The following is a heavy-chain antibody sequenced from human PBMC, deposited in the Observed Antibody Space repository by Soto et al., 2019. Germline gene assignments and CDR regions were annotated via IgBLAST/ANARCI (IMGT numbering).Heavy chain of an antibody. CDR1: GGCISSGDYY. D-gene: IGHD1-1*01. CDR2: IYYSGST. Sequence: SETLSLTCTVSGGCISSGDYYWSWIRQPPGKGLEWIGYIYYSGSTYYNTSLKSRVTISVDTSKNQYTLKLSSVTAADTAVYYCAKGLERRWYPYYYGMDVWGQGTTVTVSS. V-gene: IGHV4-30-4*01. J-gene: IGHJ6*02. CDR3: AKGLERRWYPYYYGMDV.